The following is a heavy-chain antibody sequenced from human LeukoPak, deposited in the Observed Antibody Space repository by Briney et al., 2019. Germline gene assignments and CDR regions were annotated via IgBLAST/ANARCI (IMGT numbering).Heavy chain of an antibody. D-gene: IGHD5-18*01. J-gene: IGHJ4*02. Sequence: QPGGSLRLSCAASGFTFSSYAMSWVRQAPGKGLEWVSAISGSGGSTYYADSVKGRFTISRDNSKNTLYLQMNSLRAEDTAVYYRAKGGNTIQLWLSTFDYWGQGTLVTVSS. CDR3: AKGGNTIQLWLSTFDY. CDR2: ISGSGGST. CDR1: GFTFSSYA. V-gene: IGHV3-23*01.